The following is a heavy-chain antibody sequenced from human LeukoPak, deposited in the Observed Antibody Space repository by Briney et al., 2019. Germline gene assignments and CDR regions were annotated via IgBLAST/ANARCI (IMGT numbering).Heavy chain of an antibody. CDR1: GFTFSSYA. J-gene: IGHJ2*01. Sequence: GGSLRLSCAASGFTFSSYAMSWVRQAPGKGLKWVSAISGSGDNTYYADSVKGRCTISRDNSKNTLYLQMSSLSAEDTAVYYCASRGSSKFFDLWGRGTLVTVSS. CDR3: ASRGSSKFFDL. D-gene: IGHD1-26*01. V-gene: IGHV3-23*01. CDR2: ISGSGDNT.